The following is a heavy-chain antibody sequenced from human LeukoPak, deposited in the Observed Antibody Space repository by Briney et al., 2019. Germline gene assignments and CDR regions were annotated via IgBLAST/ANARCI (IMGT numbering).Heavy chain of an antibody. Sequence: SETLSLTCTVSGGSISSYYWSWIRQPPGKGLEWIGYIYYSGSTNYNPSLKSRVTISVDTSKNQFSLKLSSVTAADTAVYYCARALGGSGSRGLLDPWGQGTLVTVSS. D-gene: IGHD3-10*01. CDR1: GGSISSYY. CDR2: IYYSGST. V-gene: IGHV4-59*13. CDR3: ARALGGSGSRGLLDP. J-gene: IGHJ5*02.